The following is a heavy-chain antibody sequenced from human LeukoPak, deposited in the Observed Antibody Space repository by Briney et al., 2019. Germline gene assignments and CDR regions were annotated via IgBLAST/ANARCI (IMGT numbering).Heavy chain of an antibody. D-gene: IGHD1-26*01. CDR1: GGSISSSCYY. J-gene: IGHJ4*02. CDR3: ARVKFASGATTAVYYFDY. CDR2: IYYSGST. Sequence: PSETLSLTCTVSGGSISSSCYYWGWIRQPPGKGQEWVGSIYYSGSTYYNPSLKSRVTISVDTSKNQFSLKLSSVTAADTAVYYCARVKFASGATTAVYYFDYWGQGTLVTVSS. V-gene: IGHV4-39*07.